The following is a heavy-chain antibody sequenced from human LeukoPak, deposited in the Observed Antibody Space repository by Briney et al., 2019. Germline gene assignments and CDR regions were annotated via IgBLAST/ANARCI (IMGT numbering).Heavy chain of an antibody. V-gene: IGHV3-20*04. J-gene: IGHJ6*03. CDR1: GFTFDDYG. CDR2: INWNGDTI. CDR3: ARARLPAATHAAYYHIDV. Sequence: GGSLRLSCAASGFTFDDYGMTWVRQAPGKGLEWVSGINWNGDTIGYADSVKGRFTISRDNAKNSLYLQMNSLRAEDTALYYCARARLPAATHAAYYHIDVWGAGTTVTVSS. D-gene: IGHD4-11*01.